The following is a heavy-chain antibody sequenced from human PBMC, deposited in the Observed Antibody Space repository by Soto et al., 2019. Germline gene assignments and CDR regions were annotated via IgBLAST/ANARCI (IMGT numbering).Heavy chain of an antibody. Sequence: QVQLVESGGGVVQPGTSLRLSCAASGFSFSESGMEWVRQAPGKGLEWVAAIWYDGSETYYGDSVKGRFTISMDNSKTTLYLHMSGLRAEDTAVYYCATFFAVAGTHHWGQGTLVTVSS. D-gene: IGHD6-19*01. V-gene: IGHV3-33*01. J-gene: IGHJ1*01. CDR2: IWYDGSET. CDR3: ATFFAVAGTHH. CDR1: GFSFSESG.